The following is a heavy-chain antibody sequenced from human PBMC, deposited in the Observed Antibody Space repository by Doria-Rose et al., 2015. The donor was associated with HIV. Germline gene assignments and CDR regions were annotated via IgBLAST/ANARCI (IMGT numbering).Heavy chain of an antibody. CDR1: GGSISHYY. J-gene: IGHJ4*02. Sequence: QVQLQESGPGLVKPSETLSLTCSVSGGSISHYYWSWIRQPPGKGLEYIGDIFYTGSTNYSPSLKSRVCISIDTSKNKFSLRLSSVTAADTAVYYCARVLSGTYDYWGQGTLVTVSS. CDR2: IFYTGST. D-gene: IGHD1-26*01. CDR3: ARVLSGTYDY. V-gene: IGHV4-59*12.